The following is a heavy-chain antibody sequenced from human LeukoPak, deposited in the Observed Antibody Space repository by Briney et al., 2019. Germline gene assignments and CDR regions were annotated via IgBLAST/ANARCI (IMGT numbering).Heavy chain of an antibody. CDR2: ISGSGGDI. Sequence: GGSLRLSRAASGFTFNFYAMNWVRQAPGKGLEWVSDISGSGGDIHYADSVKGRFTISRDNSNNTAYLQMNSLRVEDTAVYYCAKDRYYDYVWGNYYYHGMDGWGQGTTVTVSS. J-gene: IGHJ6*02. D-gene: IGHD3-16*01. V-gene: IGHV3-23*01. CDR3: AKDRYYDYVWGNYYYHGMDG. CDR1: GFTFNFYA.